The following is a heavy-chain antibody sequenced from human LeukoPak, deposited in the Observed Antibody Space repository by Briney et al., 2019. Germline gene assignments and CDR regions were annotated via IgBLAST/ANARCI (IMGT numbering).Heavy chain of an antibody. D-gene: IGHD1-26*01. CDR2: INWNGGST. CDR3: ARVRQVGATQYFDY. V-gene: IGHV3-20*01. CDR1: GFTFDDYG. J-gene: IGHJ4*02. Sequence: GGSLRLSCAASGFTFDDYGVSWVRQAPGKGLEWVSGINWNGGSTGYADSVKGRFTISRDNAKNSLYLQMNSLRAEDTALYHCARVRQVGATQYFDYWGQGTLVTVSS.